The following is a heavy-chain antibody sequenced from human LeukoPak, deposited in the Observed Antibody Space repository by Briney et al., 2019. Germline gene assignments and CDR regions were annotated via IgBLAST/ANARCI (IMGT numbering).Heavy chain of an antibody. CDR2: MSVSGDST. V-gene: IGHV3-23*01. CDR3: ARKSLAARRMDQ. D-gene: IGHD6-6*01. CDR1: GFTLSNCG. J-gene: IGHJ4*02. Sequence: GGSLRLSCAASGFTLSNCGMNWVRQAPGKGLEWVSTMSVSGDSTYYADSVKGRFTISRDNSKNTLYLQMNSLRAEDTAVYYCARKSLAARRMDQWGQGTLVTVSS.